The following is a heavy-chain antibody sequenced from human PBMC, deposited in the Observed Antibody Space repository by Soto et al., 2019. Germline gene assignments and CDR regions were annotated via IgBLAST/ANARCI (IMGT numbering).Heavy chain of an antibody. CDR2: IKSKTDGGTT. D-gene: IGHD1-7*01. CDR1: GCTFSNAW. Sequence: PGGSRRRSCAACGCTFSNAWMSWVRQAPGKGLEWVGRIKSKTDGGTTDYAAPVKGRFTISGDDSKITLYLQMHSLKTEDTAVYYCTTVSTGTTNYYGMDVWGQGTTVTVSS. V-gene: IGHV3-15*01. J-gene: IGHJ6*02. CDR3: TTVSTGTTNYYGMDV.